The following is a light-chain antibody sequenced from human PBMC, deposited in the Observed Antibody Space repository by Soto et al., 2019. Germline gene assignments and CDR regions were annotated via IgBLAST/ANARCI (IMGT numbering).Light chain of an antibody. CDR3: SSYTSSTSLDV. J-gene: IGLJ1*01. Sequence: SVLTQPASVPGSPGQSITISCTGTSSDVGGYNYVSWYQQHPGKAPKLMIYEVSNRPSGVSIRFSGSKSGNTASLTISGLQAEDEADYYCSSYTSSTSLDVFGTGTKVTVL. CDR2: EVS. CDR1: SSDVGGYNY. V-gene: IGLV2-14*01.